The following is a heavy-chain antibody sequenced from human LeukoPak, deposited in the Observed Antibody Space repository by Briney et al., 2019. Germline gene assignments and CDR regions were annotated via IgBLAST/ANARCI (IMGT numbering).Heavy chain of an antibody. V-gene: IGHV4-38-2*02. J-gene: IGHJ4*02. CDR1: GYSISSGYY. D-gene: IGHD5-24*01. Sequence: PSETLSLTCTVSGYSISSGYYWGWIRQPPRKGLEWIGSIYHSGSTYYTPSLKSQVTISVDTSKNQFSLKLSSVTAADTAVYYCARVGWLQPQMGYWGQGTLVTVSS. CDR3: ARVGWLQPQMGY. CDR2: IYHSGST.